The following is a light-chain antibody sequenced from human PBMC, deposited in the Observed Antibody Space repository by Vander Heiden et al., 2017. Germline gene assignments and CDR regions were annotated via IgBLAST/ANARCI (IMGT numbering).Light chain of an antibody. CDR3: QQSYSTLLT. Sequence: DIRMTQSPSSLSASVGDRVTITCRASQSISSYLNWYQQKPGKAPKLLIYAASSLQSGVPSRFSGSGSGTDFTLTISSLQPEDFATYYCQQSYSTLLTFGGGTKVGIK. V-gene: IGKV1-39*01. J-gene: IGKJ4*01. CDR1: QSISSY. CDR2: AAS.